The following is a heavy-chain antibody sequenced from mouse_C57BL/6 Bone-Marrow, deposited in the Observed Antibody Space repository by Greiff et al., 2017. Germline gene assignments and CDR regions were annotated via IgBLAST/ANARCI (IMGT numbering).Heavy chain of an antibody. CDR2: IYPGSGST. D-gene: IGHD2-1*01. CDR1: GYTFTSYW. V-gene: IGHV1-55*01. J-gene: IGHJ1*03. CDR3: ARERTYGNYFEFDV. Sequence: QVHVKQSGAELVKPGASVKMSCKASGYTFTSYWITWVKQRPGQGLEWIGDIYPGSGSTNYNEKFKSKATLTVDTSSSTAYMQLSSLTSEDSAVYYCARERTYGNYFEFDVWGTGTTVTVSS.